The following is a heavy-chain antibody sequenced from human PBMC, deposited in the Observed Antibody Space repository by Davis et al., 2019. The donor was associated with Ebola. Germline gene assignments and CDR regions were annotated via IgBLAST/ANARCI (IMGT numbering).Heavy chain of an antibody. CDR3: TKDRGSSSQH. J-gene: IGHJ1*01. V-gene: IGHV3-23*01. D-gene: IGHD1-26*01. Sequence: GESPKTSCAASGFTFSDSAVSWVRQAPGNGPEWVSTISNDGGAIYYADSVRGRFTIPRDNSKNTLFLQMDSLRSEDTAIYYCTKDRGSSSQHWGQGTQVIVSS. CDR2: ISNDGGAI. CDR1: GFTFSDSA.